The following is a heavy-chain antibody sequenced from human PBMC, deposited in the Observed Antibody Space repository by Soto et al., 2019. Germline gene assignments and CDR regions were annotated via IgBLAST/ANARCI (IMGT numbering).Heavy chain of an antibody. CDR1: GGSIGSYY. D-gene: IGHD3-10*01. Sequence: LSLNCTVSGGSIGSYYWSWIRQPPGKGLEWIGYIYYSGSTTYNPSLKSRVTVLVDTSKNQFSLNLRSVTAADTAVYYCARDRYYGGEDYRGQGTLVTVSS. CDR2: IYYSGST. CDR3: ARDRYYGGEDY. V-gene: IGHV4-59*12. J-gene: IGHJ4*02.